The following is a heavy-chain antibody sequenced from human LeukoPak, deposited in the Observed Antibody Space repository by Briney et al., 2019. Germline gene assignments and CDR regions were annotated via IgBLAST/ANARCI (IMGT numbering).Heavy chain of an antibody. V-gene: IGHV1-69*05. J-gene: IGHJ3*02. CDR2: IIPIFGTA. CDR1: GGTFSSYA. Sequence: GSSVKVSCKASGGTFSSYAISWVRQAPGQGLEWMGRIIPIFGTANYAQKFQGRVTITTDESTSTAYMELSSLRSEDTAVYYCASYDSFGAFDIWGQRTMVTVSS. D-gene: IGHD3-22*01. CDR3: ASYDSFGAFDI.